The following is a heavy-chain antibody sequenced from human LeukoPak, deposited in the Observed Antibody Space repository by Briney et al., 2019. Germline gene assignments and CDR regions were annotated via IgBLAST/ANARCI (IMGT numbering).Heavy chain of an antibody. J-gene: IGHJ4*02. Sequence: PSETLSLTCTVSGGSISSYYWSWIRQPPGKGLEWLGYIYYSGSTNYNPSLQSRVTISVDTSKTQFSLKLGSVTAADTAVYYCARGRGVATIGLLVDYWGQGTLVTVSS. CDR2: IYYSGST. V-gene: IGHV4-59*01. D-gene: IGHD5-24*01. CDR1: GGSISSYY. CDR3: ARGRGVATIGLLVDY.